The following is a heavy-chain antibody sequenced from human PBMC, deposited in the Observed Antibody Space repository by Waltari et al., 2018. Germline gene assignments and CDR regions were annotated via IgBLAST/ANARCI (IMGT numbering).Heavy chain of an antibody. V-gene: IGHV1-69*04. CDR3: AREEYGGNSGDY. CDR1: GGTFSSYA. Sequence: QVQLVQSGAEVKKPGSSVKVSCKASGGTFSSYAISWVRQAPGQGLEWMGGIIPILGIANYAQKFQDSVTITADESTSTAYMELSSLRSEDTAVYYCAREEYGGNSGDYWGQGTLVTVSS. J-gene: IGHJ4*02. D-gene: IGHD2-21*02. CDR2: IIPILGIA.